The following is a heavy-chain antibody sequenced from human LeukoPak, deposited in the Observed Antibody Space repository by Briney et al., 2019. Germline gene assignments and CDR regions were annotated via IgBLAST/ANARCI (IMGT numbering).Heavy chain of an antibody. D-gene: IGHD2-2*01. V-gene: IGHV1-2*02. Sequence: DSVKVCCKASGYTFTDYYYIHWVRHTPGQRLEWMGWLNPKSGDTNYAQKFQGRVTVTRDTSISTAYMELSRLRSDDTAVYYCARPSSTDYVWGQGTQVTVSS. CDR3: ARPSSTDYV. CDR1: GYTFTDYY. CDR2: LNPKSGDT. J-gene: IGHJ4*02.